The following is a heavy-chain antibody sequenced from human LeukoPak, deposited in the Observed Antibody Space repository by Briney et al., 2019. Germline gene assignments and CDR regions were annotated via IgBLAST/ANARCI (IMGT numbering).Heavy chain of an antibody. CDR1: GYPFTSYA. CDR3: ARAPSSGWYYDS. D-gene: IGHD6-19*01. CDR2: VSAGDGNT. J-gene: IGHJ4*02. Sequence: ASVKVSCKASGYPFTSYAIHWVRQAPGQGLEWMGCVSAGDGNTKSSQNFQGRVTITRDTSANTAYMELSSLRSEDTAVYYCARAPSSGWYYDSWGQGTLFTVSS. V-gene: IGHV1-3*01.